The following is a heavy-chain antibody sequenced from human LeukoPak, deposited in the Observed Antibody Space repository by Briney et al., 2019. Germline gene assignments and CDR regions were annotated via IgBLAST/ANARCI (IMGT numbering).Heavy chain of an antibody. CDR3: AKSGRMVRGVIIPDYYYYYMDV. D-gene: IGHD3-10*01. CDR2: ISSSSSTI. CDR1: GFTFSNYN. Sequence: GGSLRLSCAASGFTFSNYNMNWVRQAPGKGLEWVSYISSSSSTIYYADSVKGRFTISRDNAKNSLYLQMNSLRAEDTALYYCAKSGRMVRGVIIPDYYYYYMDVWGKGTTVTVSS. J-gene: IGHJ6*03. V-gene: IGHV3-48*01.